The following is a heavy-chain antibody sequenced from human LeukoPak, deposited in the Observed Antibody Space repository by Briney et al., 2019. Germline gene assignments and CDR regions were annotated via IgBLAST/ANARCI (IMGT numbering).Heavy chain of an antibody. D-gene: IGHD6-6*01. J-gene: IGHJ6*03. Sequence: ASVKVSCKASGYTFTGYYMHWVRQAPGQGLEWMGWINPSSGGTNYAQKFQGRVTMTRDTSISTAYMELSRLRSDDTAVYYCAREGVKQLVGLDYYYYYMDVWGKGTTVTVSS. V-gene: IGHV1-2*02. CDR1: GYTFTGYY. CDR2: INPSSGGT. CDR3: AREGVKQLVGLDYYYYYMDV.